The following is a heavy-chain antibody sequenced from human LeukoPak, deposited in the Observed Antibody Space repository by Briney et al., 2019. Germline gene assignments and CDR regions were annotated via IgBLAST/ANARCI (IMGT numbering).Heavy chain of an antibody. J-gene: IGHJ4*02. CDR1: GFTFRSYW. V-gene: IGHV3-74*01. CDR2: INNDGSST. CDR3: ARYDSRSWYSGIGLDY. D-gene: IGHD6-13*01. Sequence: GGSLRLSCAASGFTFRSYWMHWVRQVPGEGLVWVSRINNDGSSTNYADSVKGRFTISRDNAKNSLYLQMNSLRAEDTAVYYCARYDSRSWYSGIGLDYWGQGTLVTVSS.